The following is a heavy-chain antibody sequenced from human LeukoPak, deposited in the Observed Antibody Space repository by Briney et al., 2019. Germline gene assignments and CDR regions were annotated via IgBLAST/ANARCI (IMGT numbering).Heavy chain of an antibody. CDR1: GGSISSYY. D-gene: IGHD6-13*01. CDR2: IYYSGST. Sequence: SETLSLTCTVSGGSISSYYWSWIRQPPGKGLEWIGNIYYSGSTYYNPSLKSRVTISVDTSKNQFSLKLSSVTAADTAVYYCARVDSSNWYEYRGYFDYWGQGTLVTVSS. CDR3: ARVDSSNWYEYRGYFDY. J-gene: IGHJ4*02. V-gene: IGHV4-59*01.